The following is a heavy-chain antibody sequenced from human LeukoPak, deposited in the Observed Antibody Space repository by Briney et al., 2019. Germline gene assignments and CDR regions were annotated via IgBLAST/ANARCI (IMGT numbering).Heavy chain of an antibody. CDR2: ISYDGSNK. Sequence: ERSLRLSCAASGFTFSSYAMHWVRQAPGKGLEWVAVISYDGSNKYYADSVKGRFTISRDNSKNTLYLQMNSLRAEDTAVYYCARGLREWELLGVSNFDYWGQGTLVTVSS. J-gene: IGHJ4*02. CDR1: GFTFSSYA. CDR3: ARGLREWELLGVSNFDY. V-gene: IGHV3-30-3*01. D-gene: IGHD1-26*01.